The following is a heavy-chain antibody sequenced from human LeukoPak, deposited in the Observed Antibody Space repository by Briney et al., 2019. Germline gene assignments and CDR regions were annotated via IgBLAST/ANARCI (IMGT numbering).Heavy chain of an antibody. Sequence: GRSLRLSCAASGFTFSTYGMHWLRQAPDKGLEWVALISYDGSNKYYAASVKGRFPISRDNSKNTLCLQMNSLRVEDTAVYYCAKGWGTRDYWGQGTLVTVSS. V-gene: IGHV3-30*18. J-gene: IGHJ4*02. D-gene: IGHD1-14*01. CDR2: ISYDGSNK. CDR3: AKGWGTRDY. CDR1: GFTFSTYG.